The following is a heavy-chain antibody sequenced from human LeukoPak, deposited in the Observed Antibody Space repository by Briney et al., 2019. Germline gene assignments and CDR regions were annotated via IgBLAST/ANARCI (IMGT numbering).Heavy chain of an antibody. J-gene: IGHJ6*03. CDR3: ARVPRYSSGRFYYMDV. CDR1: GYTFTSYG. Sequence: ASVKVSCKASGYTFTSYGISWVRQAPGQGLEWMGWISAYNGNTNYAQKLQGRVTMTTDTSTSTAYVELRSLRSDDTAVYYCARVPRYSSGRFYYMDVWGKGTTVTVSS. V-gene: IGHV1-18*01. D-gene: IGHD6-19*01. CDR2: ISAYNGNT.